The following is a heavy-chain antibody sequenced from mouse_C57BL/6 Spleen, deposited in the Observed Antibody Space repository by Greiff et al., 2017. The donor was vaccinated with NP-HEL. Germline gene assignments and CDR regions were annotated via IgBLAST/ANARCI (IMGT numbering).Heavy chain of an antibody. D-gene: IGHD2-3*01. V-gene: IGHV1-69*01. CDR1: GYTFTSYW. Sequence: VQLQQPGAELVMPGASVKLSCKASGYTFTSYWMHWVKQRPGQGLEWIGEIDPSDSYTNYNQKFKGKSTLTVDKSSSTAYMQLSSLTSEDSAVYYCARYDGSSMDYWGQGTSVTVSS. CDR3: ARYDGSSMDY. J-gene: IGHJ4*01. CDR2: IDPSDSYT.